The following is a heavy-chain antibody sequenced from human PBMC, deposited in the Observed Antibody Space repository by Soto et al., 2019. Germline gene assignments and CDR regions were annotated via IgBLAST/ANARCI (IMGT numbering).Heavy chain of an antibody. CDR2: IYATGTT. CDR1: GAPTSGFY. Sequence: SETLSLTCTVSGAPTSGFYWSWIRKSAGKGLEWIGRIYATGTTDSNPSLTSRVMMSVETSTTQFSLKLRSVTAADTAVYYCVSAGTRNLRDWLDPWGQGISVTVSS. D-gene: IGHD1-1*01. CDR3: VSAGTRNLRDWLDP. V-gene: IGHV4-4*07. J-gene: IGHJ5*02.